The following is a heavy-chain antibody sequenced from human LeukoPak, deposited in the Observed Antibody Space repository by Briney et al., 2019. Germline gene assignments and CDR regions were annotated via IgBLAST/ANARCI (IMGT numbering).Heavy chain of an antibody. Sequence: GGSLRLSCAASGFTVRSNYMSWVRQAPGKGLEWVSVIYSGGSTYYADSVKGRFTISRDNAKNSLYLQMNSLRAEDTAVYYCARGPAIAARLGTNYFDYWGQGTLVTGSS. D-gene: IGHD6-6*01. CDR3: ARGPAIAARLGTNYFDY. CDR2: IYSGGST. J-gene: IGHJ4*02. V-gene: IGHV3-66*01. CDR1: GFTVRSNY.